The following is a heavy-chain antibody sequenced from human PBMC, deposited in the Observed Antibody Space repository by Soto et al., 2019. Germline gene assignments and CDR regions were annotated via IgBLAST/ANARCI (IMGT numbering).Heavy chain of an antibody. J-gene: IGHJ4*02. CDR2: IYWDDDK. Sequence: GSGPPLVNPTQTLTLTCTFSGFSLSTSAVGVGWIRQPPGKALEWLALIYWDDDKRYSPSLKSRLTITRGTSKNQVILRMTKMDPVDTATYFCAHPRRVGTSRSAYYFDYWGQGTLGNGSS. CDR1: GFSLSTSAVG. CDR3: AHPRRVGTSRSAYYFDY. V-gene: IGHV2-5*02. D-gene: IGHD1-26*01.